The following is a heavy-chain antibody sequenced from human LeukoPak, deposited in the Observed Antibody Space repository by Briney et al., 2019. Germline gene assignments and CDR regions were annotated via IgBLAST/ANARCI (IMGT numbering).Heavy chain of an antibody. V-gene: IGHV3-20*04. J-gene: IGHJ4*02. CDR2: INWNGGST. Sequence: GGSLRLSCAASGFTFSSYGMHWVRQAPGKGLEWVSGINWNGGSTGYADSVKGRFTISRDNAKNSLYLQMNSLRAEDTALYYCAGDVVMSWSAVSGTIAGYFDYWGQGTLVTVSS. CDR3: AGDVVMSWSAVSGTIAGYFDY. D-gene: IGHD6-19*01. CDR1: GFTFSSYG.